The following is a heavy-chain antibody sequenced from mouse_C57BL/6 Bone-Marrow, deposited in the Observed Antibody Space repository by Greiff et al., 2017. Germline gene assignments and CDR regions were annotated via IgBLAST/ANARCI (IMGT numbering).Heavy chain of an antibody. V-gene: IGHV1-52*01. Sequence: VQLQQPGAELVRPGSSVKLSCKASGYNFTSYWMHWVKQRPIQGLEWIGNIDPSDSETPYNQKFKDKATLTVDKSSSTAYMQLSSLTSEDSAVYYCARRLRRFDYWGQDTTLTVSS. CDR2: IDPSDSET. CDR3: ARRLRRFDY. D-gene: IGHD2-4*01. J-gene: IGHJ2*01. CDR1: GYNFTSYW.